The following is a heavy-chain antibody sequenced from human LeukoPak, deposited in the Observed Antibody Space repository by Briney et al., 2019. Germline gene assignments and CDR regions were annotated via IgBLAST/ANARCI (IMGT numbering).Heavy chain of an antibody. CDR1: GGSFSGYY. CDR3: ARVPLHYYGMDV. J-gene: IGHJ6*02. V-gene: IGHV4-34*01. Sequence: KPSETLSLTCAVYGGSFSGYYWSWIRQPPGKGLEWIGEINHSGSTNYNPSLKSRVTISVDSSKNQFSLKLSSVTAADTAVYYCARVPLHYYGMDVWGQETTVTVAS. CDR2: INHSGST.